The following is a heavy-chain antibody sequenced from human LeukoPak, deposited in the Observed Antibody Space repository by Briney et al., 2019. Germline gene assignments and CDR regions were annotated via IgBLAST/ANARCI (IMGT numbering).Heavy chain of an antibody. J-gene: IGHJ4*02. CDR3: AKDPVDY. CDR1: GFTFDDYA. V-gene: IGHV3-9*01. CDR2: ISWNSGSI. Sequence: SLRLSCAASGFTFDDYAMHWVRQAPGKGLEWVSGISWNSGSIGYADSVKGRFTISRDNAKNSLYLQMNSLRAEDTAVYYCAKDPVDYWGRGTLVTVSS.